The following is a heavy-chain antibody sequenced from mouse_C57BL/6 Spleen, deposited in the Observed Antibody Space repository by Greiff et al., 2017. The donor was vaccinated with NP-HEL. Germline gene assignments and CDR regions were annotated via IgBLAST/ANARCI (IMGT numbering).Heavy chain of an antibody. D-gene: IGHD2-5*01. J-gene: IGHJ4*01. Sequence: VQLVESGAELARPGASVKLSCKASGYTFTSYGISWVKQRTGQGLEWIGEIYPRSGNTYYNEKFKGKATLTADKSSSTAYMELRSLTSEDSAVYFCARYYSNYYAMDYWGQGTSVTVSS. CDR1: GYTFTSYG. CDR3: ARYYSNYYAMDY. CDR2: IYPRSGNT. V-gene: IGHV1-81*01.